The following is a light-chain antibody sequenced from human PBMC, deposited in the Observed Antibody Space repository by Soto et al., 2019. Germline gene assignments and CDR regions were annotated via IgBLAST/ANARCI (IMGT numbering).Light chain of an antibody. CDR3: QQYGSSTIT. J-gene: IGKJ5*01. CDR2: AXS. Sequence: EIVLTQYPATLSVSQGERATLSXRASQSVNISYLAWYQQEPGXAPRVXXDAXSSKATGSPDRLSGSGSGTDFTLTISRLEPEYVSVYYFQQYGSSTITFGQGTRLEIK. V-gene: IGKV3-20*01. CDR1: QSVNISY.